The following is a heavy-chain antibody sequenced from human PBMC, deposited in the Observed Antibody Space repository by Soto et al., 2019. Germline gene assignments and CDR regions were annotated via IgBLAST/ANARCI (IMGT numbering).Heavy chain of an antibody. CDR2: IDNSGGIT. V-gene: IGHV3-23*05. CDR1: GFTFSTYA. J-gene: IGHJ4*02. CDR3: AKGGYNYGFLFDS. Sequence: GGSLRLSCAASGFTFSTYAMSWFRQAPGKGLEWVSTIDNSGGITYYADSVKGRFTISRDNSKNTLYLQMNGLRAEDTAVYYCAKGGYNYGFLFDSWGQRTRVTVSS. D-gene: IGHD5-18*01.